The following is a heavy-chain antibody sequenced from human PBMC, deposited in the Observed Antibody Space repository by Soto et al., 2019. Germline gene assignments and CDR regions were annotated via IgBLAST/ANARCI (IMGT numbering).Heavy chain of an antibody. D-gene: IGHD2-21*02. CDR3: ARTTAAIHLNY. V-gene: IGHV4-34*01. Sequence: SETLSLTCAVFGWSLRGNYWGWIRQPPGKGLEWIGETHHSGSTACNPSLKSRVTISVDTSRNQFSLKLNSVTAADTAVYYCARTTAAIHLNYWSQGTLVTVSS. CDR2: THHSGST. J-gene: IGHJ4*02. CDR1: GWSLRGNY.